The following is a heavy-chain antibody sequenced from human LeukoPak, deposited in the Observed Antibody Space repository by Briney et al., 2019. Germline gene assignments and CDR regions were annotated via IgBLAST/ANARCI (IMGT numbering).Heavy chain of an antibody. D-gene: IGHD3-22*01. V-gene: IGHV1-2*06. CDR2: INPNSGGT. CDR3: AREIDTSGNDAFDI. Sequence: RASVKVSCKASGYTFTGYDLHWVRQAPGQGLEWVGRINPNSGGTNYAQKFQGRVTMTRDTSISTAYMELSRLESDGTAVYYCAREIDTSGNDAFDIWGQGTMVTVSS. J-gene: IGHJ3*02. CDR1: GYTFTGYD.